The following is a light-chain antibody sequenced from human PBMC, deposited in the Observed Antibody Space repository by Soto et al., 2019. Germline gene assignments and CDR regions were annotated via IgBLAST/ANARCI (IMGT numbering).Light chain of an antibody. V-gene: IGKV1D-16*01. Sequence: DNQLTQSPSSISASVGDRVTITCRASQAVNSWLAWFQQKPGMAPKLVIYDVSSLQSGVPSRFSGSGSGTDFTLTISCLQSEDFATYYCQQYYSYPLTFGGGTKVDIK. CDR3: QQYYSYPLT. CDR1: QAVNSW. CDR2: DVS. J-gene: IGKJ4*01.